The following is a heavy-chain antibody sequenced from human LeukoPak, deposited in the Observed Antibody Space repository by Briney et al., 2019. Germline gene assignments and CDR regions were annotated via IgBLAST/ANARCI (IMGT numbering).Heavy chain of an antibody. D-gene: IGHD1-7*01. V-gene: IGHV4-34*01. CDR1: GASFSGYY. CDR2: INHSGST. J-gene: IGHJ4*02. Sequence: SETLSLTCAVYGASFSGYYWSWIRQPPGKGLEWIGEINHSGSTNYNPSLKSRVTISVDTSKNQFSLKLSSVTAADTAVYYCVALSGYNWNYVSFDYWGQGTLVTVSS. CDR3: VALSGYNWNYVSFDY.